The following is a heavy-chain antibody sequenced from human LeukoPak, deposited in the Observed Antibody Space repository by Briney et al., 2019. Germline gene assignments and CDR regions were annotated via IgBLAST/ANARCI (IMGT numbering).Heavy chain of an antibody. CDR2: ISYDGSRE. J-gene: IGHJ4*02. V-gene: IGHV3-30*18. CDR1: GCPFSTYD. D-gene: IGHD6-19*01. CDR3: AKSVSAGQTSGWLDSGGYY. Sequence: GGSLRLSCAASGCPFSTYDRHWVRQPPGEGLEWVAVISYDGSREYSANSVKGRFTISRDNSKKTLYLQMNSLRPGDTAVYYCAKSVSAGQTSGWLDSGGYYWGQGTLVTVSS.